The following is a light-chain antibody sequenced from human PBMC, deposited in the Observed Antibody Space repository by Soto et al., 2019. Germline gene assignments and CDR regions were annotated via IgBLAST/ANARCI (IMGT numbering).Light chain of an antibody. J-gene: IGLJ3*02. CDR3: SSYTSSSTHWV. CDR1: SSDVGGYNY. CDR2: EVS. V-gene: IGLV2-14*01. Sequence: QSALTQPASVSGSPGQSITISCTGTSSDVGGYNYVSWYQQHPGKASKIMIYEVSNRPSGVSNRFSGSKSGNTASLTISGLQAEDEADYYCSSYTSSSTHWVFGGGTKLTVL.